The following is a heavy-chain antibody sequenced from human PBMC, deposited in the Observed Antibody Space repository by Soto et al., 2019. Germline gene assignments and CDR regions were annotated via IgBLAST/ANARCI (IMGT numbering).Heavy chain of an antibody. Sequence: QVQLVESGGGVVQPGRSLRLSCAASGFTFSSYAMHWVRQAPGKGLEWVAVISYDGSNKYYADSVKGRFTISRDNSKNTLYLQMNSLRAEDTAVYYCARDEYLWTYYDFWSGYFDYWGQGTLVTVSS. CDR1: GFTFSSYA. CDR2: ISYDGSNK. J-gene: IGHJ4*02. CDR3: ARDEYLWTYYDFWSGYFDY. V-gene: IGHV3-30-3*01. D-gene: IGHD3-3*01.